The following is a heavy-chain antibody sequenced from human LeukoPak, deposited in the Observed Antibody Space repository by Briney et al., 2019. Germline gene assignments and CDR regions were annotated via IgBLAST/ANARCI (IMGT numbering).Heavy chain of an antibody. CDR1: GFSFSDYA. CDR2: ISGSGTAT. CDR3: AKMRGQYYHSYYMDA. J-gene: IGHJ6*03. V-gene: IGHV3-23*01. Sequence: PGRSLRLSCEASGFSFSDYAMNWVRQAPGKGLEWVSVISGSGTATYYADSVKGRFTVSRDNSQLTLDLQMNSLRPEDTAVYYCAKMRGQYYHSYYMDAWGKGTTVTVSS.